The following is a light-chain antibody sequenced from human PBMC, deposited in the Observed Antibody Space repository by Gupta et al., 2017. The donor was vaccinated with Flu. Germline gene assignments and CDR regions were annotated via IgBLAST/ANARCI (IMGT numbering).Light chain of an antibody. CDR3: LQHNNFLPWT. CDR1: QDIRND. J-gene: IGKJ1*01. CDR2: AAS. V-gene: IGKV1-17*02. Sequence: DIQMTQSPSSLSASVGDRVTITCRASQDIRNDLGWYQQKPGEAPKRLIYAASSLQSGVPSRFSGSGSGTEFTLTISNLQPEDFATYYCLQHNNFLPWTFGQGTKVEFK.